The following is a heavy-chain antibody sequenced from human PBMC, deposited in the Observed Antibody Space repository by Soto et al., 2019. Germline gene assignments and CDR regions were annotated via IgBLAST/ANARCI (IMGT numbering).Heavy chain of an antibody. CDR2: IYYSGST. V-gene: IGHV4-31*03. D-gene: IGHD5-12*01. CDR3: ARAFQRWLQPYYFDY. CDR1: GGSISSGGYY. Sequence: SETLSLTCTVSGGSISSGGYYWSWIRQHPGKGLEWIGYIYYSGSTYYNPSLKSRVTISVDTSKNQFSLKLSSVTAADTAVYYCARAFQRWLQPYYFDYWGQGTLVTSPQ. J-gene: IGHJ4*02.